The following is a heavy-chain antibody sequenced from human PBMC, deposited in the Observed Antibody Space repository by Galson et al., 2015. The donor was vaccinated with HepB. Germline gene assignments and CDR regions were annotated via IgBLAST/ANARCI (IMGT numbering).Heavy chain of an antibody. CDR2: VWYDRRKT. V-gene: IGHV3-33*01. D-gene: IGHD3-3*01. J-gene: IGHJ5*02. CDR1: RFNLRRYC. CDR3: LSDWRTRGRPVEAEGNWFDP. Sequence: LRPPRSASRFNLRRYCIQWVRPGSRKGAGGGDVVWYDRRKTHYVNSVKGRVTISRVNSKNILFLPMSNLRAEDTAVYYCLSDWRTRGRPVEAEGNWFDPWGQGTLVIVSS.